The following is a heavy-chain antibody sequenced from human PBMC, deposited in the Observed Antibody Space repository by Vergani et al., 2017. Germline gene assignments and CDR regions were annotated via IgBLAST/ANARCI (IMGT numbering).Heavy chain of an antibody. CDR1: GHSFISRSYY. J-gene: IGHJ2*01. Sequence: QMQLQESGPGLVKASETLSLTCTVSGHSFISRSYYWGWIRQPPGKGLEWIGSIYNSGNGDSSSSLKSRVTISADTSKNQFSLRLTSVTAAATAVYYCASGKYYSDSTSHFRGRYFDVWGRGTLVTVPS. D-gene: IGHD3-16*01. V-gene: IGHV4-39*01. CDR3: ASGKYYSDSTSHFRGRYFDV. CDR2: IYNSGNG.